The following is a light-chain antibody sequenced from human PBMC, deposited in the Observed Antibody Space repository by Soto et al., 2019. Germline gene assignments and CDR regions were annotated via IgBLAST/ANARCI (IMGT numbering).Light chain of an antibody. CDR3: SSFTSSSTRV. CDR1: SSDVGAYKY. V-gene: IGLV2-14*01. CDR2: DVS. J-gene: IGLJ1*01. Sequence: QSVLTQSASVSGSPGESITISCTGTSSDVGAYKYVSWYQKHPGQAPKLIIYDVSNRPSGVSNRFSGSKSGNTASLTISALQAEDEADYYCSSFTSSSTRVFGTGTKVTV.